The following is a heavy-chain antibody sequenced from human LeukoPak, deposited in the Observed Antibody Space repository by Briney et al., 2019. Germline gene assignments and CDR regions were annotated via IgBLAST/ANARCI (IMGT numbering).Heavy chain of an antibody. Sequence: GASVKVSCKASGYTFTVYYMHWVRQAPGQGLEWMGWINPNSGGTNYAQKFQGRVTMTRDTSISTAYMELSRLRSDDTAVYYCARDRMVGTVVPAAKVWASGMDVWGQGTTVTVSS. D-gene: IGHD2-2*01. CDR1: GYTFTVYY. CDR2: INPNSGGT. V-gene: IGHV1-2*02. J-gene: IGHJ6*02. CDR3: ARDRMVGTVVPAAKVWASGMDV.